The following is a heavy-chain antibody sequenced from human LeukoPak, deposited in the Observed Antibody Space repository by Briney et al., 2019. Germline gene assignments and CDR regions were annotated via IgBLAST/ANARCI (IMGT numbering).Heavy chain of an antibody. CDR2: IYYSGST. D-gene: IGHD1-1*01. CDR1: GGSIGSYY. CDR3: ARAHKLNAFDI. Sequence: SETLSLTCTVSGGSIGSYYWTWIRQPPGKGLEWIGYIYYSGSTNYKPSLKSRVTISVDTSKNQFSLNLRSVTAADTAVYYCARAHKLNAFDIWGQGTMVTVSS. J-gene: IGHJ3*02. V-gene: IGHV4-59*01.